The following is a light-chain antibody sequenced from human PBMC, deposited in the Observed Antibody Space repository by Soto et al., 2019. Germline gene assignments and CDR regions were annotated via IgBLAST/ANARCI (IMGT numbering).Light chain of an antibody. V-gene: IGLV2-14*01. CDR3: SSYTSTSTPLI. Sequence: QSALTQPASVSGSPGQSITISCSGSSSDIGAYDYVSWYQQHPGKDPKLLIYEVTSRPSGVSHRFSGAKSGNTASLSISGLQLEDDADYYCSSYTSTSTPLIFGGGTKVTVL. CDR2: EVT. CDR1: SSDIGAYDY. J-gene: IGLJ2*01.